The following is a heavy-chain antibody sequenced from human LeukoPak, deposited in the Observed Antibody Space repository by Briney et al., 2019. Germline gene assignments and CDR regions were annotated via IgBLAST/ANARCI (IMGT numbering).Heavy chain of an antibody. CDR1: GYTLTELS. D-gene: IGHD6-6*01. CDR3: ARDPGIAARQFDY. Sequence: ASVKVSCKVSGYTLTELSMHWVRQAPGKGLEWMGGFDPEDGETIYAQKFQGRVTMTRDTSISTAYMELSRLRSDDTAVYYCARDPGIAARQFDYWGQGTLVTVSS. CDR2: FDPEDGET. J-gene: IGHJ4*02. V-gene: IGHV1-24*01.